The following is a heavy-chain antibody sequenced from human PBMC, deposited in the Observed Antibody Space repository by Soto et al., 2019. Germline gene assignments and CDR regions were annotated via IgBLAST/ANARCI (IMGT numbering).Heavy chain of an antibody. J-gene: IGHJ4*02. CDR2: ISGSGGST. V-gene: IGHV3-23*01. CDR3: AKNCQNLGSTSCYYFDY. CDR1: GFTFSSYA. D-gene: IGHD2-2*01. Sequence: RGSLRLSCAASGFTFSSYAMSWVRQAPGKGLEWVSAISGSGGSTYDADSVKGRFTISRDNSKNTLYLQMNSLRGEDTAVYYCAKNCQNLGSTSCYYFDYWGQGTLVTVSS.